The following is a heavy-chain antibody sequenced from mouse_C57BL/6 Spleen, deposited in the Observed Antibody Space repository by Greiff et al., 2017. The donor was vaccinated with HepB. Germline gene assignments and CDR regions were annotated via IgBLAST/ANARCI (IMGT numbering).Heavy chain of an antibody. D-gene: IGHD2-5*01. J-gene: IGHJ3*01. V-gene: IGHV5-4*01. CDR3: ARDQAYYSNPFAY. Sequence: EVHLVESGGGLVKPGGSLKLSCAASGFPFSSYAMSWVRQTPEKRLEWVATISDGGSYTYYPDNVKGRFTISRDNAKNNLYLQMSHLKSEDTAMYYCARDQAYYSNPFAYWGQGTLVTVSA. CDR1: GFPFSSYA. CDR2: ISDGGSYT.